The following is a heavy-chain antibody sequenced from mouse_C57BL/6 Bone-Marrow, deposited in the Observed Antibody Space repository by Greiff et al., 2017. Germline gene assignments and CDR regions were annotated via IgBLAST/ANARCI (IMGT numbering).Heavy chain of an antibody. CDR2: IYPRSGNT. Sequence: VQLKQSGAELARPGASVKLSCKASGYTFTSYGISWVKQRTGQGLEWIGEIYPRSGNTYYNEKFKGKATLTADKSSSTADMELRSLTSEDSAVYFCARSGLRYCYGSSSWGQGTTLTGSS. J-gene: IGHJ2*01. CDR1: GYTFTSYG. D-gene: IGHD1-1*01. V-gene: IGHV1-81*01. CDR3: ARSGLRYCYGSSS.